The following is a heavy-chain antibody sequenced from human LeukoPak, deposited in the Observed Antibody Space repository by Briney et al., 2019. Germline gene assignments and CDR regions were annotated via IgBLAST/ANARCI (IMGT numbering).Heavy chain of an antibody. V-gene: IGHV3-74*01. D-gene: IGHD2-15*01. CDR2: INSDGSST. CDR3: VSSYCSGGSCYSASGS. Sequence: TGGSLRLSCAASGFTFSSYWMHWVRQAPGKGLVWVSRINSDGSSTSYADSVKGRFSISRDNAKNTLYLQMNSLRVEDTAVYYCVSSYCSGGSCYSASGSWGQGTLVTVSS. J-gene: IGHJ5*02. CDR1: GFTFSSYW.